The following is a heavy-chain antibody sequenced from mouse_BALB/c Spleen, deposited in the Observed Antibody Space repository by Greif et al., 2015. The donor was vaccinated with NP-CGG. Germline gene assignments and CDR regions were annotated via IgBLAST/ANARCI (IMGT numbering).Heavy chain of an antibody. D-gene: IGHD1-1*01. J-gene: IGHJ2*01. CDR1: GFTFSSYA. CDR2: ISSGGSYT. CDR3: ARTNYGSSVFDY. V-gene: IGHV5-9-3*01. Sequence: EVHLVESGGGLVKPGGSLKLSCAASGFTFSSYATSWVRQTPAQRLEWVATISSGGSYTYYPDSVKGRFTISRDKAKNTLYLQMSSRRSEDTAMYYCARTNYGSSVFDYWGQGTTLTVSS.